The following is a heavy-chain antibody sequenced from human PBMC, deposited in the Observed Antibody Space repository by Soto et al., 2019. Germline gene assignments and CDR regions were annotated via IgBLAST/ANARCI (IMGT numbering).Heavy chain of an antibody. CDR1: GFTFSSYG. Sequence: QVQLVESGGGVVQPGRSLRLSCAASGFTFSSYGMHWVRQAPGKGLEWVAVISYDGSNKYYADSVKGRFTISRDNSKNTLYLQKNSLRAEDTAVYYCAKGTAWELRGGGYYWGQGTLVTVSS. D-gene: IGHD1-26*01. V-gene: IGHV3-30*18. J-gene: IGHJ4*02. CDR3: AKGTAWELRGGGYY. CDR2: ISYDGSNK.